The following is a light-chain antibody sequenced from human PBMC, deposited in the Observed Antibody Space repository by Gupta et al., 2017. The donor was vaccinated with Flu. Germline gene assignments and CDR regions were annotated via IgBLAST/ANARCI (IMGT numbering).Light chain of an antibody. J-gene: IGKJ2*03. CDR3: QQYDNLPYS. Sequence: DIQMTQYPSSLSASVGDRVTITCQASQDISNYLNWYQQKPGKAPKLLIYDASNLETGVPSRFSGSGSGTDFTLTISSLQPEDIATYYCQQYDNLPYSFGQGTKLEIK. CDR1: QDISNY. CDR2: DAS. V-gene: IGKV1-33*01.